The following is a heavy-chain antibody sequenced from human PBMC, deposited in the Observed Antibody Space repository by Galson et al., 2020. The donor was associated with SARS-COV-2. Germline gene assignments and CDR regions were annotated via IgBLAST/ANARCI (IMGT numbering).Heavy chain of an antibody. V-gene: IGHV1-2*02. CDR2: INPASGVT. D-gene: IGHD3-10*02. J-gene: IGHJ6*02. Sequence: SGKVSCKASGYIFSGYYLHWVRPAPGQGLEWLGCINPASGVTSSSRELQGRGTVTRYTSINTAYMDLSSLRHDDTAVYYCARDREAVRPTPALYYYVLDVWGQGTTVTVSS. CDR3: ARDREAVRPTPALYYYVLDV. CDR1: GYIFSGYY.